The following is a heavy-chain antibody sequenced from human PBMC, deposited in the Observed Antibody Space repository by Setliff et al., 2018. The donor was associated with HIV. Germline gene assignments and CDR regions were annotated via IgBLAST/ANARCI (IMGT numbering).Heavy chain of an antibody. CDR2: ISAYNGNT. Sequence: GASVKVSCKVSGYTFSSHGISWVRQAPGQGLEWMGWISAYNGNTDYAQKFQGRVTITADKSTRTAYMELTSLRSEDTAVYYCAKEFGVRQAFDNWGQGTLVTVSS. J-gene: IGHJ4*02. D-gene: IGHD3-10*01. V-gene: IGHV1-18*01. CDR1: GYTFSSHG. CDR3: AKEFGVRQAFDN.